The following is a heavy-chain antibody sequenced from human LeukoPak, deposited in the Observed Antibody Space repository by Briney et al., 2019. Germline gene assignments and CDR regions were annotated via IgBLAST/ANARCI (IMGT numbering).Heavy chain of an antibody. D-gene: IGHD3-22*01. CDR2: IYYSGST. CDR1: GGPISSGGYY. CDR3: ARGVRWFDP. V-gene: IGHV4-31*03. J-gene: IGHJ5*02. Sequence: PSETLSLTATFSGGPISSGGYYWSWTRQPPGKALEWIGYIYYSGSTYYNPSLKSRVTISVDTSKNQFSLKLSSVTAADTAVYYCARGVRWFDPWGQGTLVTVSS.